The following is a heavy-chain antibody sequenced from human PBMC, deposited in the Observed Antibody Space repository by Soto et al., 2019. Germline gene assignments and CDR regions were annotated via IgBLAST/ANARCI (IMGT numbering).Heavy chain of an antibody. CDR1: GYSFTSYW. V-gene: IGHV5-51*01. CDR2: IYPGDSDT. CDR3: SRSAAAGKYYYGMDV. J-gene: IGHJ6*02. D-gene: IGHD6-13*01. Sequence: GESLKISCKGSGYSFTSYWIGWVRQMPGKGLESMGIIYPGDSDTRYSPSFQGQVTISADKSISTAYLQWSSLKASDTAMYYCSRSAAAGKYYYGMDVSGQAPTVTVSS.